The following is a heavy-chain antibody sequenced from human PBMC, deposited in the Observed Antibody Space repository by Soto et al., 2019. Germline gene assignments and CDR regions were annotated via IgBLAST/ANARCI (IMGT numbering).Heavy chain of an antibody. Sequence: QVQLQESGPGLVKPSQTLSLTCTVSGGSISSGGYYWSWIRPHPGNGLVWIGYIYYSGSTYYNPSLKSRVTISVDTSKNQFSLKLSSVTAADTAVYYCARVSGYQNTRVDYWGQGTLVTVSS. CDR1: GGSISSGGYY. V-gene: IGHV4-31*03. CDR3: ARVSGYQNTRVDY. D-gene: IGHD3-22*01. CDR2: IYYSGST. J-gene: IGHJ4*02.